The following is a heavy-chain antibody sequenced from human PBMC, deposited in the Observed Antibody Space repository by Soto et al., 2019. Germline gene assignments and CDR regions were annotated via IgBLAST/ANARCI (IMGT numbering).Heavy chain of an antibody. CDR3: ARGPIGYYYYYGMDV. CDR1: GYSFTSYW. Sequence: GESLKISCKGSGYSFTSYWIGWVRQMPGKGLEWMGIIYPGDSDTRYSPSFQGQVTISADKSIGTAYLQWSSLKASDTAMYYCARGPIGYYYYYGMDVWGQGTTVTVSS. CDR2: IYPGDSDT. J-gene: IGHJ6*02. D-gene: IGHD1-26*01. V-gene: IGHV5-51*01.